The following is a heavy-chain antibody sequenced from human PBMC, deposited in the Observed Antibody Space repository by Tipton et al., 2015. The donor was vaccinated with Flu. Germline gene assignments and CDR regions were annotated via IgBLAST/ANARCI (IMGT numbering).Heavy chain of an antibody. CDR2: IYTSGST. J-gene: IGHJ2*01. V-gene: IGHV4-4*07. CDR3: ARSARIAAGYWYFDL. Sequence: TLSLTCTVSGGSISSYYWSWIRQPAGKGLEWIGRIYTSGSTNYNPSLKSRVTMSVDTSKNQFSLKLSSVAAADTAVYYCARSARIAAGYWYFDLWGRGTLVTVSS. D-gene: IGHD6-13*01. CDR1: GGSISSYY.